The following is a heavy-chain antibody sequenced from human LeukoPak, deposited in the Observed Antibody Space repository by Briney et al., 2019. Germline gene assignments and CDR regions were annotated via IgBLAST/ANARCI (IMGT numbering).Heavy chain of an antibody. CDR2: INHSGST. CDR3: ARVRVGGRYFDY. J-gene: IGHJ4*02. Sequence: SETLSLTCAVYGGSFSGCYWSWIRQPPGKGLEWIGEINHSGSTNYNPSLKSRVTISVDTSKNQFSLKLSSVTAADTAVYYCARVRVGGRYFDYWGQGTLVTVSS. D-gene: IGHD3-16*01. CDR1: GGSFSGCY. V-gene: IGHV4-34*01.